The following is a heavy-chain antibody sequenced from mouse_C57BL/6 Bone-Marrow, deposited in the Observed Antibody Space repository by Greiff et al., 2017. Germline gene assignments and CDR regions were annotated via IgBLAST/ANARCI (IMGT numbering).Heavy chain of an antibody. J-gene: IGHJ2*01. D-gene: IGHD2-4*01. CDR2: ISSGGDYI. CDR1: GFTFSSYA. Sequence: EVMLVESGEGLVKPGGSLKLSCAASGFTFSSYAMSWVRQTPEKRLEWVAYISSGGDYIYYADTVKGRFTISRDNARNTLYLQMSSLKSEDTAMYYCTRFYDYGRGFDYWGQGTTLTVSA. CDR3: TRFYDYGRGFDY. V-gene: IGHV5-9-1*02.